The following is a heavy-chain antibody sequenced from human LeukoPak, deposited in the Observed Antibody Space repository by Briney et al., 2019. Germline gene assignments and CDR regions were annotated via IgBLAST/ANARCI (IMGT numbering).Heavy chain of an antibody. CDR3: ARYAQRRVVIIYYFDY. J-gene: IGHJ4*02. CDR2: IKQDGSEK. CDR1: GFTFSSYW. Sequence: PGGSLRLSCAASGFTFSSYWMSWVRQAPGKGLEWVANIKQDGSEKYYVDSVKGRFTISRDNAKNSLYLQMNSLRAEDTAVYYCARYAQRRVVIIYYFDYWGQGTLVTVSS. D-gene: IGHD3-3*01. V-gene: IGHV3-7*01.